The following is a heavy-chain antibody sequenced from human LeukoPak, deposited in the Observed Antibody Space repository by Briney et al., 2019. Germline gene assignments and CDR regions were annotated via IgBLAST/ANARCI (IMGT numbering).Heavy chain of an antibody. J-gene: IGHJ4*02. CDR2: ISGSGST. D-gene: IGHD1-26*01. V-gene: IGHV4-4*07. Sequence: SETLSLTCSVSGDSISYFYWSWIRQAAGKGLEWIGRISGSGSTDYNASLKSRVTMSVDTSKSQLSLKVISVTAADTAVYYCARDQWDAGGFDYWGQGTLVTVSS. CDR3: ARDQWDAGGFDY. CDR1: GDSISYFY.